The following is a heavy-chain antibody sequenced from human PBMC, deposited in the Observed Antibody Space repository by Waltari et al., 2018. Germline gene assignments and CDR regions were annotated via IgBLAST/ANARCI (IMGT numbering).Heavy chain of an antibody. J-gene: IGHJ6*03. CDR2: IYHSGST. CDR3: ARMALSGRGYYYYYMDV. V-gene: IGHV4-38-2*02. Sequence: QVQLQESGPGLVKPSETLSLTCTVSGYSISSGYYWGWIRQPPGKGLEWIGSIYHSGSTYYNPSLKRRVTISVDTSKNQFSLKLSSVTAADTAVYYCARMALSGRGYYYYYMDVWGKGTTVTISS. D-gene: IGHD1-1*01. CDR1: GYSISSGYY.